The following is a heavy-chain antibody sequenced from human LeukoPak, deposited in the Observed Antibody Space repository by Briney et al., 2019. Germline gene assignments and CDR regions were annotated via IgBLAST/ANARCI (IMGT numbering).Heavy chain of an antibody. CDR1: GFTFSTYT. D-gene: IGHD1-1*01. V-gene: IGHV3-21*01. CDR3: ARDVTGTTSAYNWIDP. CDR2: IGSSVSSSTTYI. J-gene: IGHJ5*02. Sequence: PGGSLRLSCAASGFTFSTYTMNWIRQAPGKGLEWVSCIGSSVSSSTTYIYYADSVKGRFTISRDNAKNSLYLQMNSLRAEDTAVYYCARDVTGTTSAYNWIDPWGQGVLVIVSS.